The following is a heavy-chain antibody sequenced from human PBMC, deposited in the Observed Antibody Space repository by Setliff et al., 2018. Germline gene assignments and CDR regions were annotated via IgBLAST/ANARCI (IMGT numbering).Heavy chain of an antibody. CDR1: EYSFTGYY. D-gene: IGHD1-26*01. CDR3: ATDHDIVGFGY. V-gene: IGHV1-2*02. CDR2: INPNNGKT. Sequence: ASVKVSCKAPEYSFTGYYMHWLRQAPGQGPEWMGWINPNNGKTQYSQMFQGRLTMTKDTSISTVYMELSSLGSDDTAMNYCATDHDIVGFGYWGRGTLVTVSS. J-gene: IGHJ4*02.